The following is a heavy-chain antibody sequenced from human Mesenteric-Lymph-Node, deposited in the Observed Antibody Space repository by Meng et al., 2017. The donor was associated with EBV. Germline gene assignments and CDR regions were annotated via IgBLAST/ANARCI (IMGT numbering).Heavy chain of an antibody. CDR3: ARDYGDYFDY. D-gene: IGHD4-17*01. CDR2: IYRGGST. V-gene: IGHV3-53*01. Sequence: EVQLGESGGGLIQPGGSLRLSCAASGFTVSRNYMRWVRQAPGKGLEWVSVIYRGGSTYYADSVKGRFSISRDNSNNTLYLQMNSLRAEDTAVYYCARDYGDYFDYWGQGTLVTVSS. J-gene: IGHJ4*02. CDR1: GFTVSRNY.